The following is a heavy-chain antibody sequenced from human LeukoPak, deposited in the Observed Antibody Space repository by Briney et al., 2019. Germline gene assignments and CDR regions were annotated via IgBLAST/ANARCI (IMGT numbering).Heavy chain of an antibody. Sequence: GGSLRLSCAASGFTFKNYAMSWVRQAPGKESDWISAIGGSDGTTYYADSVKGRFTISSDNSRDTLYLQMNSLTVEDAAVYYCAKGVTGWPYYFDSWGQGTLVTVSS. CDR1: GFTFKNYA. J-gene: IGHJ4*02. CDR2: IGGSDGTT. V-gene: IGHV3-23*01. CDR3: AKGVTGWPYYFDS. D-gene: IGHD6-19*01.